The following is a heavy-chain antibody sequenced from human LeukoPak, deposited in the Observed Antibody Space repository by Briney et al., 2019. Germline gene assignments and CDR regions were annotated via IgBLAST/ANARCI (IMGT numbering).Heavy chain of an antibody. V-gene: IGHV5-51*01. Sequence: GESLKISCKGSGYRFTSYWIGWVRQMPGKGLEWMGIIYPGDSDTRYSPSFQGQVTILADKSISTAYLQWSSLKASDTAMYYCARLRFLEWVPEVPYYFDYWGQGTLVTVSS. CDR2: IYPGDSDT. CDR1: GYRFTSYW. J-gene: IGHJ4*02. CDR3: ARLRFLEWVPEVPYYFDY. D-gene: IGHD3-3*01.